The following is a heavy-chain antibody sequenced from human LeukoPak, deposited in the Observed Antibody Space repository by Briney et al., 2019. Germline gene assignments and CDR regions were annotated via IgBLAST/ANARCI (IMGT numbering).Heavy chain of an antibody. CDR2: IWYDGSNK. V-gene: IGHV3-33*01. D-gene: IGHD6-13*01. Sequence: GGSLRLSCAASGFTFSSYGMHWVRQAPGKGLEWVAVIWYDGSNKYYADSVKGRFTISRDNSKNTPYLQMNSLRAEDTAVYYCARGGEQHFNWFDPWGQGTLVTVSS. J-gene: IGHJ5*02. CDR3: ARGGEQHFNWFDP. CDR1: GFTFSSYG.